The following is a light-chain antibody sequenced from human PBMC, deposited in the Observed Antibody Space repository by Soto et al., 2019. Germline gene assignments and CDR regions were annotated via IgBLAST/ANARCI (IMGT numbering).Light chain of an antibody. CDR3: QQSHSSSWT. CDR2: GTS. J-gene: IGKJ1*01. Sequence: DIQLTQSPSSLSASVGDRVTITCRASQSISNSLNWSQQKPGKAPNLLIYGTSDLQSGVPSRFSGSGSGTEVTLTISSLQRDDFATYYCQQSHSSSWTFGQGTKVEIK. CDR1: QSISNS. V-gene: IGKV1-39*01.